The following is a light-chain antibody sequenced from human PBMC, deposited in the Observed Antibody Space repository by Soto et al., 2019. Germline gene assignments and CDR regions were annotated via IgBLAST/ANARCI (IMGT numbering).Light chain of an antibody. J-gene: IGKJ4*01. CDR1: QSVSSSY. CDR3: QQLSSYPLT. Sequence: EIVWTQSPGTLSLSPGERANLSCRASQSVSSSYLAWYQQNPGRALRILIDGASTRATGIPDRFSGSVSGTDFTLTISRLETEDFAVYEGQQLSSYPLTVGGGTKVDIK. V-gene: IGKV3-20*01. CDR2: GAS.